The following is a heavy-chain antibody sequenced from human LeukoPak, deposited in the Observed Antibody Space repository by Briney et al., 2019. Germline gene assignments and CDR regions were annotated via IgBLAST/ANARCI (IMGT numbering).Heavy chain of an antibody. CDR1: GYTFTGYY. D-gene: IGHD3-10*01. CDR3: ARGQRFGELLFFDY. CDR2: INPNSGGT. Sequence: GASVKVSCKPSGYTFTGYYIQWVRQAPGQGLEWMGWINPNSGGTNYAQKFQGRVTMTRDTSISTAYMELSRLRSDDTAVYYCARGQRFGELLFFDYWGQGTLVTVSS. J-gene: IGHJ4*02. V-gene: IGHV1-2*02.